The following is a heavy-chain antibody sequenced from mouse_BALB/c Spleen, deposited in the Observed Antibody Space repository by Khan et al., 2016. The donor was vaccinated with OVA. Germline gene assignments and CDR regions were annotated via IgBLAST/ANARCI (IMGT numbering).Heavy chain of an antibody. J-gene: IGHJ1*01. CDR1: GFTSNTYA. Sequence: ELQLVESGGGLVQPKGSLKLSCAASGFTSNTYAMTWVRQAPGKGLEWVARIRSKSNNYATYYADSVKDRFTISRDDSQSMLYLQMNNLKTEDTAMYYCVRPNWEKYWYFDVWGAGTTVTVSS. D-gene: IGHD4-1*01. CDR3: VRPNWEKYWYFDV. CDR2: IRSKSNNYAT. V-gene: IGHV10-1*02.